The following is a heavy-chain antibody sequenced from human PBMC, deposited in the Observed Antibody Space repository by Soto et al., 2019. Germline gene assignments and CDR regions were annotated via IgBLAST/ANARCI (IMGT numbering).Heavy chain of an antibody. D-gene: IGHD2-21*02. CDR1: GGSISSGYYY. Sequence: PSETLSLTCSVSGGSISSGYYYWSWIRQPPGKGLEWIGNIYYSGNTYYNPSLKSRLIISIDTSKNQFSLKLSSVTAADTAVYYCARYCGGDCYSTRFDYWGQGTLVTVSS. J-gene: IGHJ4*02. CDR2: IYYSGNT. CDR3: ARYCGGDCYSTRFDY. V-gene: IGHV4-30-4*01.